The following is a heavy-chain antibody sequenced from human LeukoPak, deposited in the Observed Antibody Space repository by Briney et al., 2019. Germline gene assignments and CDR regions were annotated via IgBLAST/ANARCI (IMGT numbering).Heavy chain of an antibody. Sequence: GGSLRLSCAASGFTFSSYGMHWVRQAPGKGLEWVAVISYDGSNKYYADSVKGRFTISRDNSKNTLYLQMHSLRAEDTAMYYCAVGGYSSSSVPFDYWGQGTLVTVSS. CDR2: ISYDGSNK. D-gene: IGHD6-6*01. CDR3: AVGGYSSSSVPFDY. CDR1: GFTFSSYG. V-gene: IGHV3-30*19. J-gene: IGHJ4*02.